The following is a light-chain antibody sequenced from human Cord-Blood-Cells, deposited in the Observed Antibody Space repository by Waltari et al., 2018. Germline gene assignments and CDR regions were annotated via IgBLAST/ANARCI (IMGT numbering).Light chain of an antibody. Sequence: SALTQPRSVSGSPGPSVTTSCTGTSSDVGVYNEVSWYQQHPGKAPKLMIYDVSKRPSGVPDRFSGSKSGNTASLTISGLQAEDEADYYCCSYAGSYTWVFGGGTKLTVL. V-gene: IGLV2-11*01. J-gene: IGLJ2*01. CDR1: SSDVGVYNE. CDR3: CSYAGSYTWV. CDR2: DVS.